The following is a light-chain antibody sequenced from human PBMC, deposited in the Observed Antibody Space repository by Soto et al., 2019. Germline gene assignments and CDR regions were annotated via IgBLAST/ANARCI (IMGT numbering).Light chain of an antibody. CDR3: QQCNSWPYT. CDR2: DAS. CDR1: QSVRNN. V-gene: IGKV3-15*01. Sequence: EIVMTQSPPTLSVSPGERVNLSCRASQSVRNNFAWYQQKPGQAPRLLIYDASTRATGIPARFSGSGSGTEFTLTISSLQSEDFAVYYCQQCNSWPYTFGQGTKLEI. J-gene: IGKJ2*01.